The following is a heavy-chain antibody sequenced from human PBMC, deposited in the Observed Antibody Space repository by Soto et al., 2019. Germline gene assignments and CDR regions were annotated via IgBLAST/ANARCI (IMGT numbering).Heavy chain of an antibody. D-gene: IGHD4-17*01. J-gene: IGHJ4*02. Sequence: SETLSLTCSVSGDSISSVAHYWAWVRQPPGKGLEWIGYIYYSGSTNYNPSLKSRVTISVDTSKNQFSLKLSSVTAADTAVYYCARRYGGNFDYWGQGTLVTVSS. V-gene: IGHV4-61*08. CDR2: IYYSGST. CDR3: ARRYGGNFDY. CDR1: GDSISSVAHY.